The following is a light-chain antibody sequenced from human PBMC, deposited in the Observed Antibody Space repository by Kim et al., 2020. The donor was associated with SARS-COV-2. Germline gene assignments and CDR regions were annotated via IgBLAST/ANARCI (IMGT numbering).Light chain of an antibody. Sequence: DIQMTQSPSSLSASAGDRVTITCRASQSISNYLNWYQQRPGKAPKLLMFAASSLQSGVPSRFSGGGSGTDFTLTISSLQPEDFATYHCQQSYSTPYTFGQGTKLEIK. CDR1: QSISNY. J-gene: IGKJ2*01. V-gene: IGKV1-39*01. CDR2: AAS. CDR3: QQSYSTPYT.